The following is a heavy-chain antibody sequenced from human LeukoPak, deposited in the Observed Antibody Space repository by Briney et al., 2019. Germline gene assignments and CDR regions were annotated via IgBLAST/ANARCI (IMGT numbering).Heavy chain of an antibody. D-gene: IGHD2-8*01. V-gene: IGHV1-46*01. CDR3: ARDLSLEDCTNGVCPTEYFQH. CDR2: INPSGGST. CDR1: GYTFTSYY. J-gene: IGHJ1*01. Sequence: ASVKVSCKASGYTFTSYYMHWVRQAPGQGLEWMGIINPSGGSTSYAQKFQGRVTMTRDMSTSTVYMELSSLRSEDTAVYYCARDLSLEDCTNGVCPTEYFQHWGQGTLVTFSS.